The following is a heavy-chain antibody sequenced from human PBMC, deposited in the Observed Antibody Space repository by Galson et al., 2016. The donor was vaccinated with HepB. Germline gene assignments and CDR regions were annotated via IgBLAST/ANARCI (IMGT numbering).Heavy chain of an antibody. CDR2: INWNSGSI. J-gene: IGHJ4*02. V-gene: IGHV3-9*01. Sequence: SLRLSCAASGFIFDDYVMHWVRQAPGKGLEWVSGINWNSGSIGYADSVKGRFTISRDNATNSLYLEMNSLRPEDTAIYYCAKDRDRSIVVVAAAFDYWGQGSLVTVSS. CDR1: GFIFDDYV. D-gene: IGHD2-15*01. CDR3: AKDRDRSIVVVAAAFDY.